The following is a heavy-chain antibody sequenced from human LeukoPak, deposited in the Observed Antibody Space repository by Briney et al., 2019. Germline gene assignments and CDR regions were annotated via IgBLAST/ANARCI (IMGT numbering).Heavy chain of an antibody. Sequence: SETLSLTCTVSGGSISSSSYYWGWIRQPPGKGLEWIGSIYYSGSTYYNPSLKSRVTISVDTSKNQFSLKLSSVTAADTAAYYCARLPASSLTYYFDYWGQGTLVTVSS. J-gene: IGHJ4*02. D-gene: IGHD2-2*01. CDR3: ARLPASSLTYYFDY. V-gene: IGHV4-39*01. CDR1: GGSISSSSYY. CDR2: IYYSGST.